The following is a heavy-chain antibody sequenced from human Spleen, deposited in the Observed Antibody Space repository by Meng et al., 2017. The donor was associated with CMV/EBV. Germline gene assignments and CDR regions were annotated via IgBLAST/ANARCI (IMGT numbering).Heavy chain of an antibody. V-gene: IGHV3-7*01. J-gene: IGHJ3*02. Sequence: GESLKISCVASGFIFTSYAMSWVRQAPGKGLEWVANIKQDGSEKYYLDSVKGRFTISRDNAKNSLYLQMNSLRAEDTAVYYCARDPYDFWTGYVAFDIWGQGTMVTVSS. D-gene: IGHD3-3*01. CDR2: IKQDGSEK. CDR1: GFIFTSYA. CDR3: ARDPYDFWTGYVAFDI.